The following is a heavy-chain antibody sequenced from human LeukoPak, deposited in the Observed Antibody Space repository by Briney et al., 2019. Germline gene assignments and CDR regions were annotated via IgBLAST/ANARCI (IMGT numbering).Heavy chain of an antibody. Sequence: SETLSLTCTVSGGSISNSSYYWGWTRQPPGKGLEWIGNIYYSGSTYYNPSLKSRVTISVDTSKNQLSLKLSSVTAADTAVYYCARLDDHYYDSSGRPYFDYWGQGTLVTVSS. CDR3: ARLDDHYYDSSGRPYFDY. V-gene: IGHV4-39*01. CDR2: IYYSGST. CDR1: GGSISNSSYY. J-gene: IGHJ4*02. D-gene: IGHD3-22*01.